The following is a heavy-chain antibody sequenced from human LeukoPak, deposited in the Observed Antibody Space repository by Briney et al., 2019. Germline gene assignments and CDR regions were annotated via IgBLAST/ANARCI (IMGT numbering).Heavy chain of an antibody. CDR2: IIPIFGTA. V-gene: IGHV1-69*13. CDR3: ARRPIAVAAYFDY. J-gene: IGHJ4*02. CDR1: GYTFTGYY. Sequence: ASVKVSCKASGYTFTGYYMHWVRQAPGQGLEWMGGIIPIFGTANYAQKFQGRVTITADESTSTAYMELSSLRSEDTAVYYCARRPIAVAAYFDYWGQGTLVTVSS. D-gene: IGHD6-19*01.